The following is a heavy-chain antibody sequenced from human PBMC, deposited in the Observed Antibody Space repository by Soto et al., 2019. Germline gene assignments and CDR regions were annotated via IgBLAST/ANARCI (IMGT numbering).Heavy chain of an antibody. D-gene: IGHD2-21*02. V-gene: IGHV2-26*01. CDR1: GFSLSNARMG. CDR2: IFSNDEK. CDR3: ARTSRPLYCGGDCLRKAFDI. J-gene: IGHJ3*02. Sequence: GAGPTLVNPTETLTLTCTVSGFSLSNARMGVSWIRQPPGKALGWLAHIFSNDEKSYSTSLKSRLTISKDTSKSQVVLTMTNMDPVDTATYYCARTSRPLYCGGDCLRKAFDIWGQGTMVTVSS.